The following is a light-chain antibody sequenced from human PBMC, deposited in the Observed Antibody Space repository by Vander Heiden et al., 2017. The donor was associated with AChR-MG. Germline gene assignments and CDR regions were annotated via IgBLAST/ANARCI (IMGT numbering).Light chain of an antibody. CDR3: QQSYSTHPRA. J-gene: IGKJ5*01. CDR1: QSISSY. Sequence: DIQMTQSPSSLSASVGDRVTITCRASQSISSYLNWYQQKPGKAPKLLIYAASSLQSGVPSRFSGSGSGTDFTLTISRLQPEDFATYYCQQSYSTHPRAFGQGTRLEIK. CDR2: AAS. V-gene: IGKV1-39*01.